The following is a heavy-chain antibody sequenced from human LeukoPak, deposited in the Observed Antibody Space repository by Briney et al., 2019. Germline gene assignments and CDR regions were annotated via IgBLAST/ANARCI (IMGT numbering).Heavy chain of an antibody. V-gene: IGHV3-7*01. CDR1: GFTVSSNY. CDR3: ARVGRITMIVVVQLFDY. CDR2: IKQDGSEK. J-gene: IGHJ4*02. D-gene: IGHD3-22*01. Sequence: GGSLRLSCAASGFTVSSNYMSWVRQAPGKGLEWVANIKQDGSEKYYVDSVKGRFTISRDNAKNSLYLQMNSLRAEDTVVYYCARVGRITMIVVVQLFDYWGQGTLVTVSS.